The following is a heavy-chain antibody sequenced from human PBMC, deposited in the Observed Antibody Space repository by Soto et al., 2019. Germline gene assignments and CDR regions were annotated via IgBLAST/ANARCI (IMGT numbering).Heavy chain of an antibody. J-gene: IGHJ6*02. CDR2: IYHSGST. CDR3: ARVEVMATIPMDV. CDR1: GGSISSSNW. Sequence: SLTCAVSGGSISSSNWWSWVRQPPGKGLEWIGEIYHSGSTNYNPSLKSRVTISVDKSKNQFSLKLSSVTAADTAVYYCARVEVMATIPMDVWGQGTTVTVSS. V-gene: IGHV4-4*02. D-gene: IGHD5-12*01.